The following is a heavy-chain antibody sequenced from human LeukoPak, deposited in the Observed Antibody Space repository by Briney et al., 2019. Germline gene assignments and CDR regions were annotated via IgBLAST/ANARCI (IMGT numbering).Heavy chain of an antibody. V-gene: IGHV4-30-2*01. CDR3: ARSRHDYGDYVPFDY. CDR1: GGSISSGGYC. CDR2: IYHSGST. J-gene: IGHJ4*02. D-gene: IGHD4-17*01. Sequence: PSETLSLTCAVSGGSISSGGYCWSWIRQPPGKGREWIGYIYHSGSTYYNPSLKSRVTISVDRSKNQFSLKLRSVTAADTAVYYCARSRHDYGDYVPFDYWARDPWSPSPQ.